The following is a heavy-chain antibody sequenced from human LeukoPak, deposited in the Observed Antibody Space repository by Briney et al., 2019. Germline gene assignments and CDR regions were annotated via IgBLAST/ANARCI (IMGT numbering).Heavy chain of an antibody. V-gene: IGHV3-48*01. CDR1: GFTFSDHI. Sequence: GGSLGLSCAASGFTFSDHIMNWVRQLPGKRLEWVAYVSGSGSTVYYADSVKGRFTISRDNGKSSLYLQMNSLRVEDTALYYCVRQFASWGQGTLVTVSS. CDR3: VRQFAS. J-gene: IGHJ4*02. CDR2: VSGSGSTV.